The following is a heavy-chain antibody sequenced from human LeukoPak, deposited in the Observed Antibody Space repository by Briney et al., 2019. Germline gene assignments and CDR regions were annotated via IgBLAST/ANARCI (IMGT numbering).Heavy chain of an antibody. V-gene: IGHV3-48*01. CDR1: GFTFSDHI. Sequence: GGSLGLSCAASGFTFSDHIMNWVRQLPGKRLEWVAYVSGSGSTVYYADSVKGRFTISRDNGKSSLYLQMNSLRVEDTALYYCVRQFASWGQGTLVTVSS. CDR3: VRQFAS. J-gene: IGHJ4*02. CDR2: VSGSGSTV.